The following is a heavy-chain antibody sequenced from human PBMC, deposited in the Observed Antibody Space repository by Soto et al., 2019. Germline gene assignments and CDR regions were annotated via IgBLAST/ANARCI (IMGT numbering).Heavy chain of an antibody. CDR2: ISGSGDST. J-gene: IGHJ5*02. CDR3: AKAPRDTSSWNWFDP. CDR1: GFTFSNYA. V-gene: IGHV3-23*01. D-gene: IGHD6-13*01. Sequence: PGGSLRLSCATSGFTFSNYAMNWVRQAPGKGLEWVSGISGSGDSTYYPDSVKGRFTISRDHSKNTLYLEMNSLRADDTAIYYCAKAPRDTSSWNWFDPWGQGTLVTVSS.